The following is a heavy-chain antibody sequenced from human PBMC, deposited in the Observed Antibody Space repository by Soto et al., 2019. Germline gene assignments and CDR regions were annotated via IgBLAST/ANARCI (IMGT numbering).Heavy chain of an antibody. D-gene: IGHD3-10*01. CDR2: INPNSGNI. Sequence: ASVKVSCKASGNTFTSYDINWVRQATGHGLEWMGWINPNSGNIGYAQKFQGRVTMTRDTAIRTAYMEVSRLRSDDTAVYYCARGITMVRGVLLDYYYGMDVWGQGTTVTVSS. J-gene: IGHJ6*02. CDR3: ARGITMVRGVLLDYYYGMDV. CDR1: GNTFTSYD. V-gene: IGHV1-8*01.